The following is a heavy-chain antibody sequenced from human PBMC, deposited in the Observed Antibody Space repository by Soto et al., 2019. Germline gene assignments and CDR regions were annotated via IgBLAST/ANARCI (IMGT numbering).Heavy chain of an antibody. V-gene: IGHV4-31*03. CDR2: IYYSGST. D-gene: IGHD5-12*01. CDR1: GGSISSGGYY. J-gene: IGHJ4*02. CDR3: ARFRDGYTFDY. Sequence: QVQLQESGPGLVKPSQTLSLTCTVSGGSISSGGYYWSWIRQHPGKGLEWIGYIYYSGSTYYNPSLTSXXTXSXDTSKNQFSLKLSSVTAADTAVYYCARFRDGYTFDYWGQGTLVTVSS.